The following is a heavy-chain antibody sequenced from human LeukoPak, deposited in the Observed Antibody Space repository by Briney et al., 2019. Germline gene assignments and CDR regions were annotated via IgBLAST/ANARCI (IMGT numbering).Heavy chain of an antibody. CDR1: GDTFSSYA. CDR2: ISGSGGST. J-gene: IGHJ4*02. V-gene: IGHV3-23*01. Sequence: GGSLRLSCAASGDTFSSYAMGWVRQAPGKGLEWVSAISGSGGSTYYADSVKGRFTISRDNSKNTLYLQMNSLRAEDTAVYYCAKGVRSSGWYGFDYWGQGTLVTVSS. CDR3: AKGVRSSGWYGFDY. D-gene: IGHD6-19*01.